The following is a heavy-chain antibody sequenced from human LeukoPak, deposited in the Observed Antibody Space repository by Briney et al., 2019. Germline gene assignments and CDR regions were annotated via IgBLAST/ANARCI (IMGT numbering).Heavy chain of an antibody. V-gene: IGHV3-30*02. CDR3: AKSYVYAYPFDF. D-gene: IGHD3-16*01. Sequence: GETLSLSCAASGVTFSTYVMHWVRQAPGKGLEWVAFVRYDGNEKYYTDSVKGRFTISRDNSQNTLFLQLNSLRGEDTAVYYCAKSYVYAYPFDFWGRGTLVSV. J-gene: IGHJ4*02. CDR1: GVTFSTYV. CDR2: VRYDGNEK.